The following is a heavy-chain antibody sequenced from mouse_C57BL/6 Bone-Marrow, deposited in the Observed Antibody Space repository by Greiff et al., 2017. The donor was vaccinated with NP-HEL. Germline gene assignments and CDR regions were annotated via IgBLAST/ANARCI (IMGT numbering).Heavy chain of an antibody. Sequence: QVQLQQSGAELVRPGTSVKVSCKASGYAFTNYLIEWVKQRPGQGLEWIGVINPGSGGTNYNEKFKGKATLTADTSSSTAYMQLSSLTSEDSAVYFCARDGYYYFDCWGKGTTLTVSS. CDR1: GYAFTNYL. D-gene: IGHD2-3*01. J-gene: IGHJ2*01. V-gene: IGHV1-54*01. CDR3: ARDGYYYFDC. CDR2: INPGSGGT.